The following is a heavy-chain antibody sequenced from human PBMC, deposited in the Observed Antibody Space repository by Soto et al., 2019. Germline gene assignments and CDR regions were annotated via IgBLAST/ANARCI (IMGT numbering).Heavy chain of an antibody. D-gene: IGHD3-10*01. CDR1: GLPCRSYS. V-gene: IGHV3-48*01. Sequence: PGGSLRLSCAASGLPCRSYSMNWVRQATGKGLEWVSYISSSSSTIYYADSVKGRFTISRDNAKNSLYLQMNSLRAEDTAVYYCARAPDYGTPYPIDYWGQGTLVTVSS. CDR3: ARAPDYGTPYPIDY. CDR2: ISSSSSTI. J-gene: IGHJ4*02.